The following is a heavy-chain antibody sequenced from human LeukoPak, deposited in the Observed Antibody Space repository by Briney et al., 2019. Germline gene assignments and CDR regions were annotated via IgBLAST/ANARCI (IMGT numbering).Heavy chain of an antibody. J-gene: IGHJ4*01. D-gene: IGHD3-22*01. V-gene: IGHV3-23*01. Sequence: GGSLRLSCVAPGFTFRSYAMAWVRQAPGKGLEQGLEWVASIAGGDTFYADSVKGRFTISRDNSRNTLYLQMNRLRAEDTDIYYCASGSTPGSGYYFDSWGPGTLVTVSS. CDR3: ASGSTPGSGYYFDS. CDR2: IAGGDT. CDR1: GFTFRSYA.